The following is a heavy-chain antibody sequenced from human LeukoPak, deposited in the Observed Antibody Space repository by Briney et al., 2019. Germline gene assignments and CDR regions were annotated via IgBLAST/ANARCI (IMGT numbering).Heavy chain of an antibody. Sequence: GGSLRLSCAASGFSLNSYNMNWVRQAPGKGLEWVAYIRSTGSPIYYADSVKGRFTISRDTARNSLYLQMNSLRDEDTAVYYCVRDPDALDYWGQGTLVTVSS. J-gene: IGHJ4*02. CDR2: IRSTGSPI. V-gene: IGHV3-48*02. CDR3: VRDPDALDY. CDR1: GFSLNSYN.